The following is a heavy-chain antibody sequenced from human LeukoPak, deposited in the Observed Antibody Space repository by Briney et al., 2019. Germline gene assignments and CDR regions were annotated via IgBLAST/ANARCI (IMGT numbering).Heavy chain of an antibody. CDR1: GFTFSSYW. V-gene: IGHV3-7*05. Sequence: GGSLRLSCAASGFTFSSYWMSWVRQAPGQGLEWVANIKQDGSEKYYVDSVKGRFTISRDNAKNSLYLQMNSLRAEDTAVYYCARDRRYCSGGSCYFYYFDYWGQGTLVTVSS. D-gene: IGHD2-15*01. J-gene: IGHJ4*02. CDR3: ARDRRYCSGGSCYFYYFDY. CDR2: IKQDGSEK.